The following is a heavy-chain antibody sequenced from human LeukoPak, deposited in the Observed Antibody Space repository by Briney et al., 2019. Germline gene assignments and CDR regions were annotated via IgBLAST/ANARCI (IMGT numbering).Heavy chain of an antibody. V-gene: IGHV3-74*01. CDR2: ISPTGSTT. J-gene: IGHJ4*02. D-gene: IGHD6-6*01. CDR3: ARRPNSNWSGLDF. CDR1: GFSFSGHW. Sequence: QPGGSLRLSCTASGFSFSGHWMHWARQLPGKGLVWVSRISPTGSTTSYADSVKGRFTVSRDNAKNTLYLQVNNLRAEDTAVYYCARRPNSNWSGLDFWGQGTLLTVSS.